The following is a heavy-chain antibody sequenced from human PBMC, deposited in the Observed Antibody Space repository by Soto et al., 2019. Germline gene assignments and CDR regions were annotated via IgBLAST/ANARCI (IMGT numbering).Heavy chain of an antibody. CDR3: AKAMGSIKILPVPSPDYLDY. CDR2: ISWNSGSI. J-gene: IGHJ4*02. CDR1: GFTFDDHA. D-gene: IGHD1-26*01. V-gene: IGHV3-9*01. Sequence: DVQLVESGGGLVQPGRSLRLSCAASGFTFDDHAMHWVRQAPGKGLEWVSGISWNSGSIGYADSVKGRFTISRDNAKNALYLQMNSLRAEDTALYYCAKAMGSIKILPVPSPDYLDYWGQGTLVTVSS.